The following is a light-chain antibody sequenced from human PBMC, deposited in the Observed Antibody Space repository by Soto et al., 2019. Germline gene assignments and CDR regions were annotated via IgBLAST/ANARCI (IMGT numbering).Light chain of an antibody. CDR1: QSLSNW. Sequence: DIQMTQSPSTLSASVGDRLTITCRASQSLSNWVAWYQQRPGKAPKLLISDAFSLQSGVPSRFSGSGSGAEFTLTISTLQHDDSATYFCQQYKTYQRTLGQRTKADIK. CDR2: DAF. CDR3: QQYKTYQRT. V-gene: IGKV1-5*01. J-gene: IGKJ1*01.